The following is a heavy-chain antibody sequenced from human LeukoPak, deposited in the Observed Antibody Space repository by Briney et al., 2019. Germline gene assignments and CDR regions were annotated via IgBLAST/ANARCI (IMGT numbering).Heavy chain of an antibody. CDR1: GGSISSGDYY. J-gene: IGHJ4*02. CDR3: ARAFADFWSGKHLDY. V-gene: IGHV4-30-4*01. CDR2: IYYSGST. Sequence: PSETLSLTCTVSGGSISSGDYYWSWIRQPPGKGLEWIGYIYYSGSTYYNPSLKSRVTISVDKSKNQFSLKLSSVTAADTAVYYCARAFADFWSGKHLDYWGQGTLVTVSS. D-gene: IGHD3-3*01.